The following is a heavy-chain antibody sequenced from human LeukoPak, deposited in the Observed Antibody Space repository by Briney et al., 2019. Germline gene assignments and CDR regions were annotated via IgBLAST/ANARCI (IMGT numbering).Heavy chain of an antibody. CDR3: ARGLEYCSGGSCYWYFDL. Sequence: PGGSLRLSCAASGFTFSSHWMHGVRQAPGKGLVGVSHINSDGCSTTYADSVKGRFTISSDNAKNTPYLPMSSLRAEDTAVYYCARGLEYCSGGSCYWYFDLWGRGTLVTVSS. CDR2: INSDGCST. D-gene: IGHD2-15*01. V-gene: IGHV3-74*03. CDR1: GFTFSSHW. J-gene: IGHJ2*01.